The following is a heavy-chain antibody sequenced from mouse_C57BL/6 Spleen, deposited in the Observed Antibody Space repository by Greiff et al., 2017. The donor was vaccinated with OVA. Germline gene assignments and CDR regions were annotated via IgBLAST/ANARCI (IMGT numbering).Heavy chain of an antibody. V-gene: IGHV5-9-1*02. CDR2: ISSGGDYI. D-gene: IGHD4-1*01. CDR1: GFTFSSYA. CDR3: TRVLTGTGYFDY. Sequence: EVKLVESGEGLVKPGGSLKLSCAASGFTFSSYAMSWVRQTPEKRLEWVAYISSGGDYIYYADTVKGRFTISRDNARNTRYLQMSSLKSEDTAMYYCTRVLTGTGYFDYWGQGTTLTVSS. J-gene: IGHJ2*01.